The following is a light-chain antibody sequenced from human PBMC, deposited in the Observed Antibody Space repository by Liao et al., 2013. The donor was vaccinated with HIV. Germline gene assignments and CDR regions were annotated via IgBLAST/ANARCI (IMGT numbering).Light chain of an antibody. Sequence: SFDLTQPPSMAVSAGQTATITCSGQGLGDKFTCWFQQRPGQSPIMIIYEDSKRPSGIPERFSASNSGNTATLTISETQPMDEADYFCQAWDSSADVVFGGGTKLTVL. CDR3: QAWDSSADVV. CDR2: EDS. V-gene: IGLV3-1*01. J-gene: IGLJ2*01. CDR1: GLGDKF.